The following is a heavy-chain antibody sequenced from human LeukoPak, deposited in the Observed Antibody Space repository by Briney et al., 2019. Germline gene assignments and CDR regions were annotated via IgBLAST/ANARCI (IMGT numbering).Heavy chain of an antibody. CDR2: IYTSGST. D-gene: IGHD3-3*01. V-gene: IGHV4-61*02. J-gene: IGHJ6*03. CDR1: GGSISSGSYY. CDR3: ARGLYDFWSGSNYYYMDV. Sequence: SQTLSLTCTVSGGSISSGSYYWSWIRQPAGKGLEWIGRIYTSGSTNYNPSLKSRVTISVDTSSNQFSLKLSSVTAADTAVYYCARGLYDFWSGSNYYYMDVWGKGTTVTVSS.